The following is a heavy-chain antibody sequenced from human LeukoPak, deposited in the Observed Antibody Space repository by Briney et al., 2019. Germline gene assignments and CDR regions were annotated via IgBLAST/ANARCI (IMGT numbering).Heavy chain of an antibody. CDR1: GYTFTGYY. V-gene: IGHV1-2*02. CDR3: ARGSGYYYDSSGYLAYDY. CDR2: INPSSGGT. D-gene: IGHD3-22*01. Sequence: ASVKVSCKASGYTFTGYYMHWVRQAPGQGLEWMGWINPSSGGTNYAQKFQGRVTMARDTSISTAYMELSRLRSDDTAVYYCARGSGYYYDSSGYLAYDYWGQGTLVTVSS. J-gene: IGHJ4*02.